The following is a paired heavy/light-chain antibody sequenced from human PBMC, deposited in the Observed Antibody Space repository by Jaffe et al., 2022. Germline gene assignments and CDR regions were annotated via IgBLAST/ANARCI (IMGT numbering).Light chain of an antibody. CDR1: QDISNY. Sequence: DIQMTQSPSSLSASVGDRVTITCQASQDISNYLNWYQQKPGKAPKLLIYDASNLETGVPSRFSGSGSGTDFTFTISSLQPEDIATYYCQQYDNLPYMYTFGQGTKLEIK. J-gene: IGKJ2*01. CDR2: DAS. CDR3: QQYDNLPYMYT. V-gene: IGKV1-33*01.
Heavy chain of an antibody. V-gene: IGHV4-30-2*01. D-gene: IGHD3-10*01. CDR2: IYHSGST. CDR3: ARERIEDYYGSGRIDY. J-gene: IGHJ4*02. CDR1: GGSISSGGYS. Sequence: QLQLQESGSGLVKPSQTLSLTCAVSGGSISSGGYSWSWIRQPPGKGLEWIGYIYHSGSTYYNPSLKSRVTISVDRSKNQFSLKLSSVTAADTAVYYCARERIEDYYGSGRIDYWGQGTLVTVSS.